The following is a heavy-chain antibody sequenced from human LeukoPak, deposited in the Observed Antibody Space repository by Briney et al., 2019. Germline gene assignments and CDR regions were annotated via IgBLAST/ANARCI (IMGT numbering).Heavy chain of an antibody. CDR1: GFTFSSYG. J-gene: IGHJ4*02. CDR2: IRYDGSNK. D-gene: IGHD3-10*01. V-gene: IGHV3-30*02. Sequence: GGSLRLSCAASGFTFSSYGMHWVRQAPGKGLEWVAFIRYDGSNKYYADSVKGRFTISRDNSKNTLYLQMNSLRAEDTAVYYCARVRFGELLYTSFDYWGQGTLVTVSS. CDR3: ARVRFGELLYTSFDY.